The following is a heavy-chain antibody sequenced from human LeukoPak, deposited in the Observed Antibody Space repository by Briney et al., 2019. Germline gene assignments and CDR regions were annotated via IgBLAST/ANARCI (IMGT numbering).Heavy chain of an antibody. V-gene: IGHV4-59*01. Sequence: SETLSLTCSVSGYSISSYYWSWIRQPPGKGLEWIGYIYYSGSTNYNPSLKSRVTISVDTSKNQFSLKLSSVTAPDTAVYYCARGLHFWSGYRGYYFDYWGQGTLVTVSS. CDR2: IYYSGST. J-gene: IGHJ4*02. CDR1: GYSISSYY. CDR3: ARGLHFWSGYRGYYFDY. D-gene: IGHD3-3*02.